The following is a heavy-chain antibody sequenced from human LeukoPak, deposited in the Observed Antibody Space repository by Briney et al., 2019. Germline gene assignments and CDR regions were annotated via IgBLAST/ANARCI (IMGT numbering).Heavy chain of an antibody. J-gene: IGHJ4*02. D-gene: IGHD6-6*01. CDR3: SRHRGISSRDFAY. V-gene: IGHV3-53*01. CDR2: IYRDGST. CDR1: GFAVSSDD. Sequence: GGSLRLSCAASGFAVSSDDMSWVRQAPGKGLEWVSTIYRDGSTYYADSVKGRFTISRDNSKNTLYVQMNSLRAEDTAVYYCSRHRGISSRDFAYWGQGTLVTVSS.